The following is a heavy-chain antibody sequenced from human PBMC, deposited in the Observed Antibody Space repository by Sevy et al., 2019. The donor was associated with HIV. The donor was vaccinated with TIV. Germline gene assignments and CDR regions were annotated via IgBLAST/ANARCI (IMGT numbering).Heavy chain of an antibody. V-gene: IGHV3-7*03. D-gene: IGHD1-26*01. CDR3: ARDCNSATCLWGLDV. CDR2: IKGDGSEK. CDR1: GFTFSHYW. Sequence: GGSLRLSCAASGFTFSHYWMTWVRQAPGKGPEWVANIKGDGSEKYYVDSVRGRFTISRDNAKNSLYPQMNSLRGEDTALYYCARDCNSATCLWGLDVWGQGTTVTVSS. J-gene: IGHJ6*02.